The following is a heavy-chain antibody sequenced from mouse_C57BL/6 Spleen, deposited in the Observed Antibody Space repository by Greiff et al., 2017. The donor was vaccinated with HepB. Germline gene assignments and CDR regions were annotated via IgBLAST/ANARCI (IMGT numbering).Heavy chain of an antibody. D-gene: IGHD2-1*01. CDR1: GYSITSGYY. J-gene: IGHJ4*01. Sequence: VQLQQSGPGLVKPSQSLSLTCSVTGYSITSGYYWNWILQFPGNKLEWMGYISYDGSNNYNPSLKNRISITRDTSKNQFFLKLNSVTTEDTATYYCARGGNYVLYYYAMDYWGQGTSVTVSS. CDR3: ARGGNYVLYYYAMDY. V-gene: IGHV3-6*01. CDR2: ISYDGSN.